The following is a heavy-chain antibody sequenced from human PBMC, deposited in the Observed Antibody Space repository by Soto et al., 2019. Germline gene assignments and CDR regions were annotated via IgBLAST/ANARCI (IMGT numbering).Heavy chain of an antibody. CDR3: ARENYYGSGSYSNYDYFYGMDV. J-gene: IGHJ6*02. D-gene: IGHD3-10*01. CDR2: ISAYNGNT. CDR1: GYTFTSYG. V-gene: IGHV1-18*01. Sequence: ASVKVSCKASGYTFTSYGISWVRQAPGQGLEWMGWISAYNGNTNYAQKLQGRVTMTTDTSTSTAYMELRSLRSDDTAVHYCARENYYGSGSYSNYDYFYGMDVWGQGTTVTVSS.